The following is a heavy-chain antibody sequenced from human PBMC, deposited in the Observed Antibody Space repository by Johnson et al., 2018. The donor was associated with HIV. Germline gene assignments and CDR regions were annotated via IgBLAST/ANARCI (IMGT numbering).Heavy chain of an antibody. D-gene: IGHD3/OR15-3a*01. CDR1: GFTFSAYE. CDR2: IDTSGDT. Sequence: VQLVESGGGVVRPGGSLRLSCAASGFTFSAYEMHWVRQSTAKGLEWVSSIDTSGDTYYSDSVKGRFTISRENAKNSLYLQMNSLRGGDTALYYCARQGLTVDAFDIWGQGTMVTVSS. J-gene: IGHJ3*02. CDR3: ARQGLTVDAFDI. V-gene: IGHV3-13*04.